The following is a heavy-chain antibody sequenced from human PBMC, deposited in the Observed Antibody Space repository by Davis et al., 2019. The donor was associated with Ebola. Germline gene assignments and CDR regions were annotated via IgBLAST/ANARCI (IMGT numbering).Heavy chain of an antibody. J-gene: IGHJ6*02. D-gene: IGHD1-26*01. CDR1: GFTFSSYA. CDR2: IYSGGST. Sequence: GESLKISCAASGFTFSSYAMSWVRQAPGKGLEWVSVIYSGGSTYYADSVKGRFTISRDNSKNTLYLQMNSLRAEDTAVYYCARVGTSPVYYYGMDVWGQGTTVTVSS. CDR3: ARVGTSPVYYYGMDV. V-gene: IGHV3-66*01.